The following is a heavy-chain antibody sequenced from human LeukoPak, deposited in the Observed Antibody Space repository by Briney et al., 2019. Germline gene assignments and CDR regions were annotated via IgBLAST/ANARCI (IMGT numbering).Heavy chain of an antibody. CDR1: RFTLRSNL. CDR2: IKQDGREK. J-gene: IGHJ4*02. Sequence: PGGSLRLSPAPPRFTLRSNLISWVRQAPGKGLERVANIKQDGREKNYVDSVLGRVTIARDNPKHSLYLQRNSLRAEDTALYYCARSNNAGFGYWGQGTLVTVSS. V-gene: IGHV3-7*01. CDR3: ARSNNAGFGY. D-gene: IGHD2-8*01.